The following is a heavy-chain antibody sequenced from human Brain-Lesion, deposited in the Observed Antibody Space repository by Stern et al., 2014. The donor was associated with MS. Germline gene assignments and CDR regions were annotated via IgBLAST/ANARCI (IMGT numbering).Heavy chain of an antibody. Sequence: QVQLVQSGPGLMKPSQTLALTCAISVDSVSSNSAAWNWIRQSPSRGLEWLGRTYYRSKWYYQYAESVKSRITINADTSTNQFSLQLNSVTPEDTAVYLCAKGYNWFDSWGQGTVVTVS. CDR1: VDSVSSNSAA. CDR3: AKGYNWFDS. J-gene: IGHJ5*01. CDR2: TYYRSKWYY. V-gene: IGHV6-1*01.